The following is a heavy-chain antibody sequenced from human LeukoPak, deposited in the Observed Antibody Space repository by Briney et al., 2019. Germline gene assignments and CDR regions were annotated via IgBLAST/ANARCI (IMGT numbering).Heavy chain of an antibody. CDR2: ISSSSSYI. J-gene: IGHJ4*02. CDR3: ARDPLIGSTYTTAWGY. V-gene: IGHV3-21*01. CDR1: GFTFSNYT. Sequence: PGGSLRLSCAASGFTFSNYTMSWVRQAPGKGLEWVSSISSSSSYIYYADSVKGRFTISRDNAKNSLYLQMNSLRAEDTAVYYCARDPLIGSTYTTAWGYWGQGTLVTVSS. D-gene: IGHD2-2*01.